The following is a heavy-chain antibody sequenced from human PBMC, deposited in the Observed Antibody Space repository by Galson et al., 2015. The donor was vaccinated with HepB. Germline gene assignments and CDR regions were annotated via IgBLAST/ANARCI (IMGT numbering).Heavy chain of an antibody. CDR2: ISYDGSNK. Sequence: SLRLSCAASGFTFSSYAMHWVRQAPGKGLEWVAVISYDGSNKYYADSVKGRFTISRDNSKNTLYLQMNSLRAEDTAVYYCARDAVAGTNSYYYYGRDVWGQGTTFTVSS. D-gene: IGHD6-19*01. V-gene: IGHV3-30*04. J-gene: IGHJ6*02. CDR3: ARDAVAGTNSYYYYGRDV. CDR1: GFTFSSYA.